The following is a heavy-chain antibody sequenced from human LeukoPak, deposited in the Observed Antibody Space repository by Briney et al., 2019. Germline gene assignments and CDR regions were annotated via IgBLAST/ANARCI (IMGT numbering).Heavy chain of an antibody. CDR3: ARGRQLLFDY. J-gene: IGHJ4*02. CDR1: GGSISSGSYY. Sequence: SQTLSLTCTVSGGSISSGSYYWSWIRQPAGKGLEWIGRIYTSGSTNYNPSLKSRVTISVDTSKNQFSLKLSSVTAADTAVYYCARGRQLLFDYWGQGTLVTVSS. D-gene: IGHD2-2*01. CDR2: IYTSGST. V-gene: IGHV4-61*02.